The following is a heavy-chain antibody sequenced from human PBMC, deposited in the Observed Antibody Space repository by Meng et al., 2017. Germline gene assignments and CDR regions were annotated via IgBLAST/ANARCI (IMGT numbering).Heavy chain of an antibody. V-gene: IGHV4-39*07. CDR1: GGSISSSSYY. Sequence: SETLSLTCTVSGGSISSSSYYWGWIRQPPGKGLEWIGSIYYSGSTYYNPSLKSRVTISVDTSKNLCSLKLSSVTAADTAVYYCARDLVAGTGVSAFDIWGQGTMVTVSS. CDR2: IYYSGST. J-gene: IGHJ3*02. D-gene: IGHD6-19*01. CDR3: ARDLVAGTGVSAFDI.